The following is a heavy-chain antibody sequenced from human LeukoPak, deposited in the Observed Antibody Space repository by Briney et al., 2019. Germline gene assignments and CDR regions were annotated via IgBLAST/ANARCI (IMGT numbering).Heavy chain of an antibody. J-gene: IGHJ5*02. V-gene: IGHV1-46*01. D-gene: IGHD1-26*01. Sequence: ASVKVSCKASGYSFTSYYMHWVRQAPGQGLEWMGFINPSGSSAAYAQKFQGRVTMTRDMSTSTDYMELSSLRSEDTAVYYCARDNSVGDTAWWFDPWGQGTLVTVSS. CDR3: ARDNSVGDTAWWFDP. CDR1: GYSFTSYY. CDR2: INPSGSSA.